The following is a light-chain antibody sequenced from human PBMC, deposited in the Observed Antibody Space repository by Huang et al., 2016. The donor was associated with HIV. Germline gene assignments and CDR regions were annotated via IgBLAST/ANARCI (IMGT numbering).Light chain of an antibody. CDR1: QSVKR. V-gene: IGKV3-15*01. Sequence: EIVMTQSPPTLSASPGERATLSCRASQSVKRLAWYQQRPGQAPKLLVYDVSSRATGTPARFSGSGSGTDFTLTINTLQSEDFALYYCQQYDDWPPWLFGQGTRVDMK. CDR3: QQYDDWPPWL. J-gene: IGKJ1*01. CDR2: DVS.